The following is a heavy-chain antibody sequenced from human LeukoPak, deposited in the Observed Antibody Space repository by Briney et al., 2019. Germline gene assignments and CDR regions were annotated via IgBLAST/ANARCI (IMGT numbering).Heavy chain of an antibody. Sequence: SETLSLTCTVSGGSISSYYWSWIRQPPGKGLEWIGYIYYSGSTNYNPSLKSRVTISVDTSKNQFSLKLSFVTDADTAVYYCARGDIVVVPADVYFDYWGQGTLVTVSS. D-gene: IGHD2-2*01. CDR2: IYYSGST. CDR1: GGSISSYY. V-gene: IGHV4-59*01. CDR3: ARGDIVVVPADVYFDY. J-gene: IGHJ4*02.